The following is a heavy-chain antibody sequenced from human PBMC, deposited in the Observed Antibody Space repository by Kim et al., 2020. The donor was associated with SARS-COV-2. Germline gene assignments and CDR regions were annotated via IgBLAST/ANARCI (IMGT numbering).Heavy chain of an antibody. V-gene: IGHV3-9*01. D-gene: IGHD5-12*01. Sequence: GGSLRLSCAASGFTFDDYDMHWVRQAPGKGLEWVSGISWNSGSIGYADSVKGRFTISRDNAKNSLYLQMNSLRAEDTALYYCAKDSGYVEAYYYGMDVWGQGTTVTVSS. CDR1: GFTFDDYD. CDR2: ISWNSGSI. CDR3: AKDSGYVEAYYYGMDV. J-gene: IGHJ6*02.